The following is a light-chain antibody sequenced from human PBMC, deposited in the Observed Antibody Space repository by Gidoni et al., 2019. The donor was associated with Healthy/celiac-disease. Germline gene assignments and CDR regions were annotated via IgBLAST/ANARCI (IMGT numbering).Light chain of an antibody. CDR1: QIVSSY. V-gene: IGKV3-11*01. CDR2: DAS. Sequence: ESVLTQSPATLSSSPEERATLSCRASQIVSSYLAWYQQKPGQSPRLLIYDASNSATGIPARFIGSGSVTDFTLTISSLEPEDFAVYYCQQRSNWPKLTFGGGTKVEIK. CDR3: QQRSNWPKLT. J-gene: IGKJ4*01.